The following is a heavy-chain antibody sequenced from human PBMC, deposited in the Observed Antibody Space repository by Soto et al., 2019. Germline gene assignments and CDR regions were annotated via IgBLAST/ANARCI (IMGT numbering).Heavy chain of an antibody. CDR1: GFTFSSYA. CDR2: ISGSGGST. Sequence: SLRLSCAASGFTFSSYAMSWVRQAPGKGLEWVSAISGSGGSTYYADSVKGRFTISRDNSKNTLYLQMNSLRAEDTAVYYCAKDHLGYSSSWYSDYWGQGTLVTVSS. CDR3: AKDHLGYSSSWYSDY. V-gene: IGHV3-23*01. D-gene: IGHD6-13*01. J-gene: IGHJ4*02.